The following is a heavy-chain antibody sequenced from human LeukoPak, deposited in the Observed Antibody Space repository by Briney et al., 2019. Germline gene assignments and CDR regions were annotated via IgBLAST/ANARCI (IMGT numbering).Heavy chain of an antibody. CDR2: INAGNGNT. Sequence: GASVKVSCKASEYTFTSYAMHWVRQAPGQRLEWMGWINAGNGNTKYSQKFQGRVTITRDTSASTAYMELSSLRSEDTAVYYCARLDCSGGSCYSYFDYWGQGTLVTVSS. CDR1: EYTFTSYA. D-gene: IGHD2-15*01. CDR3: ARLDCSGGSCYSYFDY. V-gene: IGHV1-3*01. J-gene: IGHJ4*02.